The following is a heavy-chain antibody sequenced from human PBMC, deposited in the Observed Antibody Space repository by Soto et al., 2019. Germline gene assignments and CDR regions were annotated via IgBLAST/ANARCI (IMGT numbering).Heavy chain of an antibody. J-gene: IGHJ6*02. CDR1: GFTFSSYA. D-gene: IGHD1-1*01. CDR2: ISYDGSNK. Sequence: GGSLRLSCAASGFTFSSYAMHWVRQAPGKGLEWVAVISYDGSNKYYADSVKGRFTISRDNSKNTLYLQMNSLRAEDTAVYYSARDNWNDGYYYYGMDVWGQGTTVTV. CDR3: ARDNWNDGYYYYGMDV. V-gene: IGHV3-30-3*01.